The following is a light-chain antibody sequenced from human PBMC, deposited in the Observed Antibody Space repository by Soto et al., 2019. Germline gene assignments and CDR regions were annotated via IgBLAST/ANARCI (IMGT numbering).Light chain of an antibody. J-gene: IGKJ1*01. CDR3: QQRTDWPPWT. CDR1: QSVSSN. Sequence: EIVVTQSPATLSVSPGERVTLSCRASQSVSSNLAWYQQKPGQAPRLLIFDALNRAPGVPDRFSGSGSGTDLTLTISILGPDDFAVYYCQQRTDWPPWTCGQGTKVEVK. CDR2: DAL. V-gene: IGKV3-11*01.